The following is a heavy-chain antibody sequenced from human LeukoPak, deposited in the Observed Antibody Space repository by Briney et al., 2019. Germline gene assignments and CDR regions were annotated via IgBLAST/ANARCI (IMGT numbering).Heavy chain of an antibody. CDR3: AKGGGFSSSWLANWFDP. V-gene: IGHV3-74*01. D-gene: IGHD6-6*01. CDR1: GLTFTNYW. Sequence: PGGSLRLSCAASGLTFTNYWIHWVRQAPGEGLVWVSRINIDGTTTTYADSVKGRFTISRDNSKNTLYLQMNSLRAEDTALYYCAKGGGFSSSWLANWFDPWGQETLVTVSS. J-gene: IGHJ5*02. CDR2: INIDGTTT.